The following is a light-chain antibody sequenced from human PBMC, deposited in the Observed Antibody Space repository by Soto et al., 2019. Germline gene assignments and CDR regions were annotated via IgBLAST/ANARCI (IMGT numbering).Light chain of an antibody. Sequence: QSVLTQPASVSGSPGQSITISCTGTSSDVGGYNYVSWYQQHPGKAPKLMIYDVSNRPSGVSNRFSGYKSGNTASLNISGLQAEDEADYYCSSYTSSSTLVVFGGGTKLTVL. J-gene: IGLJ2*01. CDR1: SSDVGGYNY. CDR3: SSYTSSSTLVV. CDR2: DVS. V-gene: IGLV2-14*01.